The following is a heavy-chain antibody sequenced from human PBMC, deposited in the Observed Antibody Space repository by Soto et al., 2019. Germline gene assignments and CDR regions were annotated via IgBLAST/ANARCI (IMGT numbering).Heavy chain of an antibody. CDR3: ARFPPFGVVPGFDY. CDR1: GFTFSSYS. CDR2: ISSNSSTI. D-gene: IGHD3-3*01. Sequence: EVQLVESGGGLVQPGGSLRLSCAASGFTFSSYSMNWVRQAPGKGLEWVSYISSNSSTIYYADSVKGRFTISRDNAKNSLYLQMNSLRAEDTAVYYCARFPPFGVVPGFDYWGQGTLVTVSS. J-gene: IGHJ4*02. V-gene: IGHV3-48*01.